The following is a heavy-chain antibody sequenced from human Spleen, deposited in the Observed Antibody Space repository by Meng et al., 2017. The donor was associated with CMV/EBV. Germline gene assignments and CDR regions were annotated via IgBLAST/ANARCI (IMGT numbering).Heavy chain of an antibody. CDR3: ARVGSANGGYYYYYGMDV. J-gene: IGHJ6*02. V-gene: IGHV3-30-3*01. Sequence: GESLKISCEASGSTLSNYAMHWVRQAPGKGLEWVAVISYDGSNKYYADSVKGRFTISRDNSKNTLYLQMNSLRAEDTAVYYCARVGSANGGYYYYYGMDVWGQGTTVTVSS. CDR2: ISYDGSNK. CDR1: GSTLSNYA. D-gene: IGHD2-8*01.